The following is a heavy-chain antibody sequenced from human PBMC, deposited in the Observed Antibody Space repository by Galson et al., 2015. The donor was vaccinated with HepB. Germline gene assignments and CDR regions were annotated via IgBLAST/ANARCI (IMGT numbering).Heavy chain of an antibody. D-gene: IGHD6-19*01. Sequence: SLRLSCAASGFTVSSNYMSWVRQAPGKGLEWVSVIYSGGSTYYADSVKGRFTISRDNSKNTLYLQMNSLRAEDTAAYYCARAILSLRIAVAGPVHGMDVWGQRTTVTVSS. CDR2: IYSGGST. J-gene: IGHJ6*02. V-gene: IGHV3-66*01. CDR3: ARAILSLRIAVAGPVHGMDV. CDR1: GFTVSSNY.